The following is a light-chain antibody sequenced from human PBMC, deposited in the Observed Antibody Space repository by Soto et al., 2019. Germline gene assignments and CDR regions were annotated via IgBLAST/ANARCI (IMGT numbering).Light chain of an antibody. V-gene: IGKV3D-15*01. CDR3: QQYNNWFT. J-gene: IGKJ5*01. CDR2: DAS. Sequence: EIVMTQSPATLSVTPGERARLSCRASQSVSSNLAWYQQKPGQAPRLLIYDASNRATGIPARFSGSGSGTDFTLTINSLEPEDSAVYYCQQYNNWFTLGQGTRLEIK. CDR1: QSVSSN.